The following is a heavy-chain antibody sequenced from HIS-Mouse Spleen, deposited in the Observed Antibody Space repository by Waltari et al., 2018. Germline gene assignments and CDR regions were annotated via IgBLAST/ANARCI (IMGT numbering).Heavy chain of an antibody. J-gene: IGHJ4*02. CDR3: ARRIVYFDY. D-gene: IGHD1-26*01. CDR2: IKQDGSEK. CDR1: GFTFSSYG. V-gene: IGHV3-7*01. Sequence: EVQLVESGGGLVQPGGSLRLSCAASGFTFSSYGMSWVRQAPGKGLEWVANIKQDGSEKYYVDSVKGRFTISRDNAKNSLYLQMNSLRAEDTAVYYCARRIVYFDYWGQGTLVTVSS.